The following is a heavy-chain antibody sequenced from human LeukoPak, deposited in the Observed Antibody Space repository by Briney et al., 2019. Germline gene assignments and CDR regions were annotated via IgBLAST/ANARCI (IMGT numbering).Heavy chain of an antibody. CDR2: INPNSGGT. Sequence: GASVKVSCKASGYTFTGYYIHWVRQAPGQGLEWMGWINPNSGGTNYAQKFQGRVTMTRDTSISTAYMELGRLRADDTAVYYCARGSFSADAPLVLDYFHHWGQGTLVTDSS. CDR1: GYTFTGYY. J-gene: IGHJ1*01. CDR3: ARGSFSADAPLVLDYFHH. D-gene: IGHD5-18*01. V-gene: IGHV1-2*02.